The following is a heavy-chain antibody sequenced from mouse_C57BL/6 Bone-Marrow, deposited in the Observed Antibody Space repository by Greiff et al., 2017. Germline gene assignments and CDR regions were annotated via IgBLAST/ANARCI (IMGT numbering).Heavy chain of an antibody. V-gene: IGHV1-82*01. J-gene: IGHJ2*01. CDR3: ARAYYYGHFDY. CDR2: SYPGNGDT. CDR1: GYAFSSSW. D-gene: IGHD1-1*01. Sequence: QVQLQQSGPELVKPGASVKISCKASGYAFSSSWMNWVKQRPGKGLEWIGRSYPGNGDTNYNGKFKGKATLTADKSSSTAYMQLSSLTSEDSAVYFCARAYYYGHFDYWGQGTTLTVSA.